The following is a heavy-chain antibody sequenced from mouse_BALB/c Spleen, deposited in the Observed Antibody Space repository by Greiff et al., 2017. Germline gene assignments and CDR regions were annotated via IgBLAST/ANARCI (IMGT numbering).Heavy chain of an antibody. V-gene: IGHV14-4*02. CDR1: GFNIKDYY. Sequence: EVQLQQSGAELVRSGASVKLSCTASGFNIKDYYMHWVKQRPEQGLEWIGWIGPENGDTEYAPKFQGTATMTADTSSNTAYLQLSSLTSEDTAVYYCNAEEYGNRFDYWGQGTTLTVSS. J-gene: IGHJ2*01. CDR2: IGPENGDT. CDR3: NAEEYGNRFDY. D-gene: IGHD2-10*02.